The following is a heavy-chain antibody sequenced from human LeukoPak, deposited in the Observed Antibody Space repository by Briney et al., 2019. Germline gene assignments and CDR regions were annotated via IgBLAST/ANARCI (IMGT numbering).Heavy chain of an antibody. Sequence: SETLSLTCAVYGGSFSGYYWSWIRQPPGKGLEWIGEINHSGSTNYNPSLKSRVTLSVDTSKNQFSLKLSSVTAADTAVYYCARGYYYDSSGPLRYRVDVWGQGTTVTVSS. D-gene: IGHD3-22*01. CDR1: GGSFSGYY. CDR3: ARGYYYDSSGPLRYRVDV. J-gene: IGHJ6*02. V-gene: IGHV4-34*01. CDR2: INHSGST.